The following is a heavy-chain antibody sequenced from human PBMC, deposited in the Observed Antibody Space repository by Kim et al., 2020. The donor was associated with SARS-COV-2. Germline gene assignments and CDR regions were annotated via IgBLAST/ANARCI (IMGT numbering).Heavy chain of an antibody. CDR3: ASDGQFLEWLSPWY. D-gene: IGHD3-3*01. J-gene: IGHJ2*01. CDR1: GFTFSSYS. Sequence: GGSLRLSCAASGFTFSSYSMNGVRQAPGKRLERVSSISSSSSYIYYADSVKGRITIFRDNAKNSLYLQRNSLRAVDTAANYCASDGQFLEWLSPWY. CDR2: ISSSSSYI. V-gene: IGHV3-21*01.